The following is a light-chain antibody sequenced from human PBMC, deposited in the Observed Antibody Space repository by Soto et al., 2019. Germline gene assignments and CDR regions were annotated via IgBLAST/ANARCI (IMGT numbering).Light chain of an antibody. V-gene: IGKV3-20*01. J-gene: IGKJ1*01. CDR2: GAS. Sequence: EIFFPRSPCSRSFSRRESATPSRTASQSVGSSYLAWYLQKPGQAPRLLIYGASDRATGIPDRFSGSGSGTDFTLIISRLEPEDFAVYYCQQYGNSPWPFGQGTKVDIK. CDR1: QSVGSSY. CDR3: QQYGNSPWP.